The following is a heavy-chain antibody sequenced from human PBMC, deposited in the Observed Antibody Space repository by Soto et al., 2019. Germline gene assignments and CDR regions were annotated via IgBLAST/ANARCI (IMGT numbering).Heavy chain of an antibody. CDR2: IYHSGST. CDR3: ARSDDYGEPRFDY. J-gene: IGHJ4*02. V-gene: IGHV4-30-2*01. Sequence: SETLSLTCAVSGGSISSGGYSWSWIRQPPGKGLEWIGYIYHSGSTYYNPSLKSRVTISVDRSKNQFSLKLSSVTAADTAVYYCARSDDYGEPRFDYWGQGTLVTISS. CDR1: GGSISSGGYS. D-gene: IGHD4-17*01.